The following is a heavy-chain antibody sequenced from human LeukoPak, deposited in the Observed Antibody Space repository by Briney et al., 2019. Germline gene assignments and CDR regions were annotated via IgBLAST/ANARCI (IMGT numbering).Heavy chain of an antibody. CDR2: ISPDSNYK. V-gene: IGHV3-21*01. D-gene: IGHD1-1*01. CDR1: GFTFSTYS. J-gene: IGHJ4*02. Sequence: GGSLRLSCAASGFTFSTYSMNWLRLAPGKGLEWVSSISPDSNYKYYVDSVKGRFTISRDNAKSSLYLQMNSLRAEDTGVYYCARWNLGSDYWGQGTLVTVSS. CDR3: ARWNLGSDY.